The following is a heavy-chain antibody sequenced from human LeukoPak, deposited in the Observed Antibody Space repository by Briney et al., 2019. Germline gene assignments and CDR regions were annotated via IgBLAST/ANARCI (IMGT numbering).Heavy chain of an antibody. J-gene: IGHJ5*02. CDR1: GLTFRRVD. D-gene: IGHD4-11*01. CDR3: AKLSGGGYSNHNWFDP. Sequence: GVLRLSCAASGLTFRRVDMSWVRQAPGKGLEWVSSISYSGGTTFYADAVKGRFTISRDNSKSTVYLQMNSLRAEDTAVYYCAKLSGGGYSNHNWFDPWGQGTPVAVSS. CDR2: ISYSGGTT. V-gene: IGHV3-23*01.